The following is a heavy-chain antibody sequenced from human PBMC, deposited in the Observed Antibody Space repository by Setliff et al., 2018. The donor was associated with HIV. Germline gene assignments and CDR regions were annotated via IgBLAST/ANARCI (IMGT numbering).Heavy chain of an antibody. CDR2: VSHTGST. D-gene: IGHD1-26*01. Sequence: NPSETLSLTCAVYGGSLSGYYWRWIRQPPGKGLEWIGDVSHTGSTNHNPSLKSRITISADTPKNQFSLKLSSVTAADTAVYYCAREGTYSGTYWVRRVASFDIWGQGTMVTVSS. CDR3: AREGTYSGTYWVRRVASFDI. V-gene: IGHV4-34*01. CDR1: GGSLSGYY. J-gene: IGHJ3*02.